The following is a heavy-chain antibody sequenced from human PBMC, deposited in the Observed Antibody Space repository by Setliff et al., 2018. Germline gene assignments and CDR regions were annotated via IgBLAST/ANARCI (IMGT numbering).Heavy chain of an antibody. J-gene: IGHJ4*02. D-gene: IGHD6-19*01. CDR2: ISAYNGNT. Sequence: ASVKVSCKASGYTFTSYGISWVRQAPGQGLEWMGWISAYNGNTNYAQKLQGRVTMTTDTSTSTAYMELRSLRSDDTAIYYCARGRGFSGLESTVDFFEYWGPGTLVTVSS. CDR1: GYTFTSYG. V-gene: IGHV1-18*01. CDR3: ARGRGFSGLESTVDFFEY.